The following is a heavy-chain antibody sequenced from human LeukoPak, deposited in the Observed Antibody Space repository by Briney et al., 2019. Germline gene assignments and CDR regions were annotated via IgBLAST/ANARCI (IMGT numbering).Heavy chain of an antibody. CDR3: VKITSVTGGDC. V-gene: IGHV3-23*01. CDR1: GFSFSDYA. Sequence: GGSLRLSCAASGFSFSDYAMNWVRQAPGKGLEWVSGTSGSGGSTYYSDSVKGRFTISRDNSKNTLYLQMSSLRAEDTAVYYCVKITSVTGGDCWGQGTRLTVSS. D-gene: IGHD1-1*01. J-gene: IGHJ4*02. CDR2: TSGSGGST.